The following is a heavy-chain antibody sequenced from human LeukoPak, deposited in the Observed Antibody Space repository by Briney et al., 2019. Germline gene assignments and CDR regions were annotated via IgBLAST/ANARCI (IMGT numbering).Heavy chain of an antibody. D-gene: IGHD2-2*02. Sequence: RPSETLSLTCTVSGGSISSYYWSWIRQPPGKRLEWIGYIYYSGSTNYNPSLKSRVTISVDTSKNQFSLKLSSVTAADTAVYYCARGGRCSSTSCYRPFDYWGQGTLVTVSS. J-gene: IGHJ4*02. CDR3: ARGGRCSSTSCYRPFDY. V-gene: IGHV4-59*12. CDR1: GGSISSYY. CDR2: IYYSGST.